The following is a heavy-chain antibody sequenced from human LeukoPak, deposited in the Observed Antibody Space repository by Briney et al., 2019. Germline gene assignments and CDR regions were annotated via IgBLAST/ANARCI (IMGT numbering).Heavy chain of an antibody. V-gene: IGHV3-74*01. J-gene: IGHJ6*02. CDR3: AREYTLWETYGMDV. CDR2: INSDGSST. D-gene: IGHD1-26*01. CDR1: GFTFSRYW. Sequence: GGSLRLSCAASGFTFSRYWIHWVRQAPGKGLVWVSRINSDGSSTTYADSVKGRFTISRDNAKNTLYLQMNSLRAEDTAVYYCAREYTLWETYGMDVWGQGTTVTVSS.